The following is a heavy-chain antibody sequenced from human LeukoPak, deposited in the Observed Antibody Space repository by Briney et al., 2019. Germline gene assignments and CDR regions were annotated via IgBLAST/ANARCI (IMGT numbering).Heavy chain of an antibody. Sequence: GGSLRLSCAASGFTFSTYSMNWVRQAPGKGLEWVSSISSSSSYIYYADSVKGRFTISRDNAKNSLYLQMNSLRAEDTAVYYCARDCRSTGCWIFDYWGQGTLVTVSS. CDR3: ARDCRSTGCWIFDY. V-gene: IGHV3-21*01. D-gene: IGHD2-2*01. CDR1: GFTFSTYS. J-gene: IGHJ4*02. CDR2: ISSSSSYI.